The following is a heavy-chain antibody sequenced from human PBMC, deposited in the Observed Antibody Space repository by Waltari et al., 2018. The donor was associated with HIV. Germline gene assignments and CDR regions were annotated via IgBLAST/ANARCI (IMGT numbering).Heavy chain of an antibody. J-gene: IGHJ6*03. Sequence: VPLPESGPELVKPSDTLSLTCTVSGGSVCCGGYFWTWIRQPPGKGLEWIGYIYYTGSTNYNSSHKSRVSIAADTSKNQVSLNLSTVIAADTAIDYCASADESSGDAYCYYYMDVWGKGTTVTVSS. CDR3: ASADESSGDAYCYYYMDV. CDR1: GGSVCCGGYF. V-gene: IGHV4-61*08. CDR2: IYYTGST. D-gene: IGHD3-22*01.